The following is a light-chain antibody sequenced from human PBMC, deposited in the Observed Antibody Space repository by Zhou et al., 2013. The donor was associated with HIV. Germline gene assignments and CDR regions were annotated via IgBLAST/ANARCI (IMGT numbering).Light chain of an antibody. CDR2: GTS. J-gene: IGKJ4*01. CDR3: QQYGTSPLT. CDR1: QSVSSSY. V-gene: IGKV3-20*01. Sequence: EIVLTQSPGTLSLSPGERATLSCRPSQSVSSSYLAWYQQKPGQAPRLLIHGTSSRAIGIPDRFSGSGSGTDFTLTISRLEPEDFAVYYCQQYGTSPLTFGGGTKVEIK.